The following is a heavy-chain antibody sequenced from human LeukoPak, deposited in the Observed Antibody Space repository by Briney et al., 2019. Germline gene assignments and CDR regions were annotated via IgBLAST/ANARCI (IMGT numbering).Heavy chain of an antibody. Sequence: KPSETLSLTCTVSGGSISSYYWSWIRQPPGKGLECIGYIYYSGNTDSNPSLKSRVTISVDTSKNQFSLKLSSVTAADTAVYYCARTYCSGGSCHFDYWGQGTLVTVSS. V-gene: IGHV4-59*08. CDR3: ARTYCSGGSCHFDY. D-gene: IGHD2-15*01. CDR1: GGSISSYY. J-gene: IGHJ4*02. CDR2: IYYSGNT.